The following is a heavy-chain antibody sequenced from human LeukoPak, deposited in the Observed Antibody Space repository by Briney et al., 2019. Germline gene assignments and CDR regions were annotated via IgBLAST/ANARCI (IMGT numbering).Heavy chain of an antibody. D-gene: IGHD5-12*01. V-gene: IGHV3-48*02. CDR1: GSTFSSYS. J-gene: IGHJ4*02. Sequence: GGSLRLSCAASGSTFSSYSMNWVRQAPGKGLEWVSYISPSSSAIYYADSVKGRFTISRDNAKNSLYLQMSSLRDEDTAVYHCVRDRSGSGYGDHWGQGALVTVSS. CDR3: VRDRSGSGYGDH. CDR2: ISPSSSAI.